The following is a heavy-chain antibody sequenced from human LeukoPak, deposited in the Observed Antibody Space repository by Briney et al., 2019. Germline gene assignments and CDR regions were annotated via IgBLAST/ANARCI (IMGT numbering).Heavy chain of an antibody. CDR2: IYYRGTT. V-gene: IGHV4-39*02. CDR3: ARERYTYCGGDCFGTGAFDI. Sequence: SETLSLTCTVSGGSISNSRYYWGWIRQSPGKGLEWIGTIYYRGTTHYNPSLKSRVTISVDTSKNQFSLKLSSVTAADTAVYYCARERYTYCGGDCFGTGAFDIWGQGTMVTVSS. CDR1: GGSISNSRYY. J-gene: IGHJ3*02. D-gene: IGHD2-21*01.